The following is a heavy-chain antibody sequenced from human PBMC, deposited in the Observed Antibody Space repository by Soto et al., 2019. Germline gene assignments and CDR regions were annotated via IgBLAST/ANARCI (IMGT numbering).Heavy chain of an antibody. D-gene: IGHD3-22*01. CDR1: GYTFTRHG. CDR3: ARGPSNTSGYNLYCYY. CDR2: ISGYNGDT. V-gene: IGHV1-18*01. J-gene: IGHJ4*02. Sequence: QVQLVQSGGEVKKPGASVMVSCKTSGYTFTRHGISWVRQAPGQALEWMGWISGYNGDTRYAQKFQGRFTMTTDTATRTAYMEVRNLRSHDTAVYYCARGPSNTSGYNLYCYYWGQGTLVTVSS.